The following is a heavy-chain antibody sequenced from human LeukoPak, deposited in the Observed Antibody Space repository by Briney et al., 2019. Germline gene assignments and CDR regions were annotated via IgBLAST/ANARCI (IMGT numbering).Heavy chain of an antibody. V-gene: IGHV4-59*13. CDR1: GGSLSSCY. CDR2: IYYSGST. CDR3: ARAGGSPEYFHY. Sequence: KSSETLSLICIVSGGSLSSCYWSRIRQAPGKGLEWIGYIYYSGSTDYNPSLNSRVTISLDTSKNQFSLKLSSVTAADTAVYYCARAGGSPEYFHYWGQGTLVTVSS. J-gene: IGHJ1*01. D-gene: IGHD1-26*01.